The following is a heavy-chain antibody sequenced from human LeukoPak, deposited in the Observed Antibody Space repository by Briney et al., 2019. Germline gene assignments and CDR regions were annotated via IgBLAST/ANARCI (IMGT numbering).Heavy chain of an antibody. CDR1: GCSFVDYA. J-gene: IGHJ4*02. D-gene: IGHD2-21*01. Sequence: GGSLRLSCAASGCSFVDYAMSWVRQAPGKGLEWVGFIRSKPYGGTTEYAASVKGRFTISRDDSKSIAYLQMNSLKTEDTAVYYCTREPRRPVTIPLWGQGTLVTVSS. CDR2: IRSKPYGGTT. CDR3: TREPRRPVTIPL. V-gene: IGHV3-49*04.